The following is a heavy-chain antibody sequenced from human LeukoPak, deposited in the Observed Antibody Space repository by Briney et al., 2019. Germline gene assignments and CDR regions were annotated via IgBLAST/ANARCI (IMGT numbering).Heavy chain of an antibody. V-gene: IGHV1-18*01. J-gene: IGHJ4*02. CDR1: GYTFTSYG. Sequence: ASVTVSCNASGYTFTSYGISWVRQAPGQGLEWMGWISAYNGNTNYAQKLQGRVTMPTDTSTSTAYMELRSLRSDDTAVYYCARFDTSYYFDYWGQGTLVTVSS. CDR3: ARFDTSYYFDY. CDR2: ISAYNGNT.